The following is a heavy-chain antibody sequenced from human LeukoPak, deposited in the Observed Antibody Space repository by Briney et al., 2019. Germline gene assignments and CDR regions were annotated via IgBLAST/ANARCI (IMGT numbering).Heavy chain of an antibody. Sequence: RASVKVSCKASGGTFSSYAISWVRQAPRQGLEWMGGIIPIFGTANYAQKFQGRVTITADESTSTAYMELSSLRSEDTAVYYCARDRNYGSGSFPLDYWGQGTLVTVSS. CDR2: IIPIFGTA. D-gene: IGHD3-10*01. V-gene: IGHV1-69*13. J-gene: IGHJ4*02. CDR1: GGTFSSYA. CDR3: ARDRNYGSGSFPLDY.